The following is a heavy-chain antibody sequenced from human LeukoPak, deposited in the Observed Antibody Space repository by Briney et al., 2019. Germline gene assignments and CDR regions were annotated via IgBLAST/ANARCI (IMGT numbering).Heavy chain of an antibody. Sequence: GASVKVSCKASGGTFSSYAISWVRQAPGQGLEWMGGIIPIFGTANHAQKFQGRVTITADESTSTAYMELSSLRSEDTAVYYCARSGVDYANLYFDYWGQGTLVTVSS. CDR2: IIPIFGTA. CDR1: GGTFSSYA. D-gene: IGHD3-3*01. J-gene: IGHJ4*02. V-gene: IGHV1-69*13. CDR3: ARSGVDYANLYFDY.